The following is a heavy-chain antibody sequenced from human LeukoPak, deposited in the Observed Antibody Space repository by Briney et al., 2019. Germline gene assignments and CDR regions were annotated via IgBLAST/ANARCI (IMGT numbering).Heavy chain of an antibody. CDR2: IWYDGSNK. D-gene: IGHD3-22*01. Sequence: PGGSLRLSCVASGLTVSGNCISWVRQAPGKGLEWVAVIWYDGSNKYYADSVKGRFTISRDNSKNTLYLQMNSLRAEDTAVYYCARGDSSGYGVDYWGQGTLVTVSS. CDR1: GLTVSGNC. CDR3: ARGDSSGYGVDY. J-gene: IGHJ4*02. V-gene: IGHV3-33*08.